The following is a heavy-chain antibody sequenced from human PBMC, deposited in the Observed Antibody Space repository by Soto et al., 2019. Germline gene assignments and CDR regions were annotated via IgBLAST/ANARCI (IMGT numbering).Heavy chain of an antibody. CDR2: IYYSGST. D-gene: IGHD3-9*01. Sequence: SETLSLTCTVSGGSISSYYWSWIRQPPGKGLEWIGYIYYSGSTNYNPSLKSRVTISVDTSKNQFSLKLSSVTAADTAVYYCARRGRYFDWFRHDNWFDPWGQGTLVTVSS. V-gene: IGHV4-59*12. CDR3: ARRGRYFDWFRHDNWFDP. J-gene: IGHJ5*02. CDR1: GGSISSYY.